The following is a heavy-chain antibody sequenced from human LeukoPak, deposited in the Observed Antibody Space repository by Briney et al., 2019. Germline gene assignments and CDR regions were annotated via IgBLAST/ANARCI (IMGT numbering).Heavy chain of an antibody. J-gene: IGHJ4*02. CDR1: GYSINSGYY. CDR3: ARGAGSSSSYYFEY. V-gene: IGHV3-7*01. D-gene: IGHD6-13*01. CDR2: INRDGSEK. Sequence: ETLSLTCTVSGYSINSGYYWGWIRQAPEKALEWVANINRDGSEKYCVDSVKGRFTISRDNAKNSLYLQMNSLRAEDTAVYYCARGAGSSSSYYFEYWGLGTLVSVSS.